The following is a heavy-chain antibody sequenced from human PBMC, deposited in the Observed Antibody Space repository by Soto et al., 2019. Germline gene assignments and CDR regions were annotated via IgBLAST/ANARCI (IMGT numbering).Heavy chain of an antibody. V-gene: IGHV3-72*01. CDR2: VKNRANSYIT. CDR3: VRVRLRVPTRLIDY. CDR1: GFTSSDQD. Sequence: GGSPGLSCAASGFTSSDQDMDWVRQAPGKGLEWVGRVKNRANSYITEYAASVKGRFTVSRDDSKSLVYLQMSSLKTEDTAVYYCVRVRLRVPTRLIDYCGQGTLVPVSA. J-gene: IGHJ4*02. D-gene: IGHD3-16*01.